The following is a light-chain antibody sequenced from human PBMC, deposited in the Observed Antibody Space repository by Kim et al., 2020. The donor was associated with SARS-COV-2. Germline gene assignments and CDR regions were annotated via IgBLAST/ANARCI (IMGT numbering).Light chain of an antibody. J-gene: IGKJ2*01. V-gene: IGKV3-20*01. CDR2: GTS. CDR1: ETVRNSY. Sequence: SLGERATPSGRTIETVRNSYLAWYQQKPDQGPRLLIYGTSNRATGIPDRFSGGGSGTEFTLTISRLEPEDSAVYYCQQYNTPPAYTFGQGTKLEIK. CDR3: QQYNTPPAYT.